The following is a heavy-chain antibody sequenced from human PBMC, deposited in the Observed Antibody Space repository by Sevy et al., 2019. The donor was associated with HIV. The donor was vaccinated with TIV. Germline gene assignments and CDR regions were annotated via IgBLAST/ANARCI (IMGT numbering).Heavy chain of an antibody. J-gene: IGHJ3*02. CDR2: ISSSSSTI. Sequence: GGSLRLSCAASGFTFSTYSMNWVRQAPGKGLEWVSYISSSSSTIYYADSVKGRFTISRDNAKNSLYLQMNSLRDEDTPFYYCASKKYCVGGSCSILDAFDIWGQGIMVIVSS. CDR3: ASKKYCVGGSCSILDAFDI. D-gene: IGHD2-15*01. CDR1: GFTFSTYS. V-gene: IGHV3-48*02.